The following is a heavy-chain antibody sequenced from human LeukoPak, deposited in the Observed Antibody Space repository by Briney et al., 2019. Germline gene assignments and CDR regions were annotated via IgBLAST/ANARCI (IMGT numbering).Heavy chain of an antibody. CDR3: AKDGTSPFGYYYMDG. J-gene: IGHJ6*03. Sequence: PGGSLRLSYAASGFTFSSYAMSWVRQAPGKGLEWVSAISGSGGSTYYADSVKGRFTISRDNSKNTLYLQMNSLRAEDTAVYYCAKDGTSPFGYYYMDGWGKGTTVTVSS. CDR1: GFTFSSYA. CDR2: ISGSGGST. D-gene: IGHD2-2*01. V-gene: IGHV3-23*01.